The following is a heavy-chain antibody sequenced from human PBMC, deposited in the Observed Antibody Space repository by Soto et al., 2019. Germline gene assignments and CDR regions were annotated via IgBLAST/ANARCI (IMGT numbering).Heavy chain of an antibody. V-gene: IGHV1-3*01. J-gene: IGHJ5*02. CDR2: INAGNGNT. D-gene: IGHD2-21*02. CDR3: ARGDYCGGDCYIPNWFDP. Sequence: ASVKVSCKASGYTFTSYAMHCVRQAPEQRLEWMGWINAGNGNTKYSQKFQGRVTITRDTSASTAYMELSSLRSEDTAVYYCARGDYCGGDCYIPNWFDPWGQGTLVTVSS. CDR1: GYTFTSYA.